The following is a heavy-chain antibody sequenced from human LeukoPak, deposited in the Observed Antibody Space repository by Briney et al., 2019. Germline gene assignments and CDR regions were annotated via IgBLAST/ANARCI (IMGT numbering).Heavy chain of an antibody. CDR3: ARGGSSGWYIEY. D-gene: IGHD6-19*01. Sequence: PGGSLRLSCVASRFTFSTYAMHWVRQAPGKELEYLSAITNNGGSTYYAASVKGRFTISRDNSKNTVYLQMGSLRAEDMAVYYCARGGSSGWYIEYWGQGILVTVSS. CDR1: RFTFSTYA. CDR2: ITNNGGST. V-gene: IGHV3-64*02. J-gene: IGHJ4*02.